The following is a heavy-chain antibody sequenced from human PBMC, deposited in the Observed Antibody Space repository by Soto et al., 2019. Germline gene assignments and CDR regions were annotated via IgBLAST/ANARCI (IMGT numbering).Heavy chain of an antibody. CDR3: ARVLRYFDWLPPDYFDY. D-gene: IGHD3-9*01. CDR2: IYYSGST. V-gene: IGHV4-39*01. CDR1: GGSISSSSYY. Sequence: QLQLQESGPGLVKPSETLSLTCTVSGGSISSSSYYWGWIRQPPGKGLEWIGSIYYSGSTYYNPSLKSRVTISVDTSKNQFSLKLSSVTAADTAVYYCARVLRYFDWLPPDYFDYWGQGTLVTVSS. J-gene: IGHJ4*02.